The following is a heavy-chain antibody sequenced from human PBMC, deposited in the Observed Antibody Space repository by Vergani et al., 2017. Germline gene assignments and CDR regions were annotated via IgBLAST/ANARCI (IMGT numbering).Heavy chain of an antibody. Sequence: VQLVESGGGLVKPGGSLRLSCAASGFTFSSYSMNWVRQAPGKGLEWVSSISSSSSYIYYADSVKGRFTISRDNAKNSLYLQMNSLRAEDTAVYYCARARMEGAGNAFDIWGQGTMVTVSS. V-gene: IGHV3-21*01. CDR2: ISSSSSYI. D-gene: IGHD2-8*01. J-gene: IGHJ3*02. CDR1: GFTFSSYS. CDR3: ARARMEGAGNAFDI.